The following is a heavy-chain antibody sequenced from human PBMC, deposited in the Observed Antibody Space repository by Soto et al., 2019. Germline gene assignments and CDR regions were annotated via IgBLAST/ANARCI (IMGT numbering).Heavy chain of an antibody. V-gene: IGHV2-5*02. J-gene: IGHJ4*02. CDR3: AHGSGWLFDY. CDR1: GFSLSTSGVG. D-gene: IGHD6-19*01. Sequence: QITLKESGPTLVKPTQTLTLTCAFSGFSLSTSGVGVGWIRQPPGKALEWLALLYWDGDIRYSPSLRSRLTPTKDTSKNQVVLTMTNMDPVDTATYYCAHGSGWLFDYWGQGTLVTVSS. CDR2: LYWDGDI.